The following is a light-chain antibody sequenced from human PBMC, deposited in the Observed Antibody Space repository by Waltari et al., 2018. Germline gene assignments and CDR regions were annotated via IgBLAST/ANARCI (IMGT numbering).Light chain of an antibody. J-gene: IGKJ1*01. CDR3: QQYNSWPQT. CDR2: GAS. CDR1: RRVSTY. V-gene: IGKV3-15*01. Sequence: ETMMTQSPAILSVSPGERATLSCRARRRVSTYLAWYQQKPGQAPRLLIYGASTRATGIPARFSGSGSGTEFTLTISSLQSEDFAYYYCQQYNSWPQTFGQGTKVEIK.